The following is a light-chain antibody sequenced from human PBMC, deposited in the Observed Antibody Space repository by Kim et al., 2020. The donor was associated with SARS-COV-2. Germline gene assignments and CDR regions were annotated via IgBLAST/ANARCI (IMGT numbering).Light chain of an antibody. CDR2: MND. CDR3: LAWDSRLATWV. V-gene: IGLV10-54*01. CDR1: STILGFQG. J-gene: IGLJ3*02. Sequence: ATLACPGNSTILGFQGAPWLQQHQAHPPKFLSYMNDSRPSGISERFSSSRSGTTASLTISGLQSEDEADYYCLAWDSRLATWVFAGGTMLTVL.